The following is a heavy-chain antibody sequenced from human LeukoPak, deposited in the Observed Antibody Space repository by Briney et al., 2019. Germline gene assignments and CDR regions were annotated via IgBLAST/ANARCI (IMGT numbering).Heavy chain of an antibody. CDR3: ARAPAIVGATRLDY. CDR1: GFTFSSYS. J-gene: IGHJ4*02. D-gene: IGHD1-26*01. Sequence: PGGSLRLSCAASGFTFSSYSMNWVRQAPGKGLEWVSYISSSSSTIYYADSVKGRFTISRDNAKSSLYLQMNSLRAEDAAVYYCARAPAIVGATRLDYWGQGTLVTVSS. V-gene: IGHV3-48*04. CDR2: ISSSSSTI.